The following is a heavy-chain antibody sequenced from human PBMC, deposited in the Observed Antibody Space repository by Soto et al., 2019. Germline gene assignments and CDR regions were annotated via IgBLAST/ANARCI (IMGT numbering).Heavy chain of an antibody. D-gene: IGHD3-22*01. CDR2: ISSSSSYI. Sequence: GGSLRLSCAASGFTFSSYSMNWVRQAPGKGLEWVSSISSSSSYIYYADSVKGRFTISRDNAKNSLYLQMNSLRAEDTAVYYCARGNYYDSSGYYHESDYWGQGTLVTVSS. CDR1: GFTFSSYS. CDR3: ARGNYYDSSGYYHESDY. J-gene: IGHJ4*02. V-gene: IGHV3-21*01.